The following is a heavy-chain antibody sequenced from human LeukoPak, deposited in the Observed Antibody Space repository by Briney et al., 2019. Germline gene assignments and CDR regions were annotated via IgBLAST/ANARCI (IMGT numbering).Heavy chain of an antibody. CDR2: IIPIFGTA. V-gene: IGHV1-69*13. J-gene: IGHJ6*02. Sequence: ASVKVSCKASGYTFTSYGISWVRQAPGQGLEWMGGIIPIFGTANYAQKFQGRVTITADESTSTAYMELSSLRSEDTAVYYCARDHPPFVRWLPYYYYGMGVWGQGTTVTVSS. CDR3: ARDHPPFVRWLPYYYYGMGV. D-gene: IGHD3-22*01. CDR1: GYTFTSYG.